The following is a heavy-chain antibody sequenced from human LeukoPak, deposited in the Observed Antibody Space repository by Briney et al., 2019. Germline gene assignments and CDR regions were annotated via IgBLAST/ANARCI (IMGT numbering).Heavy chain of an antibody. CDR1: GFTVSSHA. D-gene: IGHD3-22*01. CDR3: ARDGFSSGYPYDAFDI. Sequence: GGSLRLSCAASGFTVSSHAMSWVRQAPGKGLEWVSGMSATGESIYYADSVKGRFTISRDSSKNTLYLQMNSLRAEDTAVYYCARDGFSSGYPYDAFDIWGQGTMVTVSS. V-gene: IGHV3-23*01. J-gene: IGHJ3*02. CDR2: MSATGESI.